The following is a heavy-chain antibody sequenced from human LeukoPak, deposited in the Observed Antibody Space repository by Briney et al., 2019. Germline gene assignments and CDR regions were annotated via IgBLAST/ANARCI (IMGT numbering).Heavy chain of an antibody. CDR3: GRLSYYDSSGPMGYHFDH. J-gene: IGHJ4*02. V-gene: IGHV4-59*01. CDR2: IYYSGST. D-gene: IGHD3-22*01. CDR1: GGSISSDY. Sequence: SETLSLTCAVSGGSISSDYWSWIRQPPGKGLEWIGHIYYSGSTSYNPSLKSRVTISVDTSKNQFSLKLRSVTAADTALHYCGRLSYYDSSGPMGYHFDHWGQGTVVSVSS.